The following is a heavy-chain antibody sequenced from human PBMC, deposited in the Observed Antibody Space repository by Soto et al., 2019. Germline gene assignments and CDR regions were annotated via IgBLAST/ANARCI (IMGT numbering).Heavy chain of an antibody. CDR3: ARVRFPRVVAATPYFDY. CDR2: IWYDGSNK. Sequence: QVQLVESGGGVVQPGRSLRLSCAASGFTFSSYGMHWVRQAPGKGLEWVAVIWYDGSNKYYADSVKGRFTISRDNSKNTLYLQMNSLRAEDTAVYYCARVRFPRVVAATPYFDYWGQGTLVTVSS. V-gene: IGHV3-33*01. J-gene: IGHJ4*02. CDR1: GFTFSSYG. D-gene: IGHD2-15*01.